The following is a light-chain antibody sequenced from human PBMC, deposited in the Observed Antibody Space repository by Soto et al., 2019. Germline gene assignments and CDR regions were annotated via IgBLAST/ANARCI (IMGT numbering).Light chain of an antibody. CDR1: SSDVGGYNY. J-gene: IGLJ1*01. CDR2: EVN. CDR3: SSYTSSNTLVV. V-gene: IGLV2-14*01. Sequence: QSVLTQPASVSGSPGQSITISCTGTSSDVGGYNYVSWYQQHPGKAPKLMIYEVNNRPSGVSNRFSGSKSGNTASLTISGLQAEDEADYYCSSYTSSNTLVVFGTGTKLTVL.